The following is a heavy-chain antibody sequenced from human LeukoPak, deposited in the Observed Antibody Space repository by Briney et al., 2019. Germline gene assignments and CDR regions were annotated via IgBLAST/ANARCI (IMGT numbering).Heavy chain of an antibody. V-gene: IGHV3-23*01. CDR2: ISGRTGST. CDR3: AKCGNSGCHLIDY. J-gene: IGHJ4*02. D-gene: IGHD5-12*01. CDR1: GLTFSTNA. Sequence: PGGSLRLSCAASGLTFSTNAMSWVRQAPGKGLEWVSAISGRTGSTYYSDSVKGRFTISRDNSKSTLYLQMDSLRAEDTAVYYCAKCGNSGCHLIDYWGQGTLVTVSS.